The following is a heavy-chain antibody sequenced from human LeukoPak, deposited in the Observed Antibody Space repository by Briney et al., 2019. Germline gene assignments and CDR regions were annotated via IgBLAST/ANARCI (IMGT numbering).Heavy chain of an antibody. CDR2: ISSSGSTI. V-gene: IGHV3-11*04. CDR3: AREQPSTWYFH. D-gene: IGHD6-13*01. CDR1: GFTFSDYY. Sequence: PGGSLRLSCAASGFTFSDYYMSWIRQAPGKGLEWVSYISSSGSTIYYADSVKGRFTISRDNSRNTLYLQMNSLRAEDTAVYYCAREQPSTWYFHWGQGTLVTVSS. J-gene: IGHJ4*02.